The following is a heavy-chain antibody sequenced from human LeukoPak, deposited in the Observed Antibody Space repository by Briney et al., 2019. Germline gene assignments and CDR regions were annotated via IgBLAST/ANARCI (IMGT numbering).Heavy chain of an antibody. J-gene: IGHJ3*02. CDR3: AKISGWGVKAFDI. V-gene: IGHV3-23*01. D-gene: IGHD3-10*01. Sequence: GGSLRLSCAASGFTFSAKAMSWVRQAPGKGLEWASAISGSGDSKYYADSVKGRFTISRDNSKNTLCLQMNSLRADDTAIYYCAKISGWGVKAFDIWGQGTMVTVSS. CDR2: ISGSGDSK. CDR1: GFTFSAKA.